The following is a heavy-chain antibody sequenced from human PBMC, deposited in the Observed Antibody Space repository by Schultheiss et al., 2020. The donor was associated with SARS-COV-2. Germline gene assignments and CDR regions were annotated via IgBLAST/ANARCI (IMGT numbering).Heavy chain of an antibody. D-gene: IGHD2-21*01. V-gene: IGHV3-33*06. Sequence: GGSLRLSCAASGFTFSSYGMHWVRQAPGKGLEWVAVIWYDGSNKYYADSVKGRFTISRDNSKNTVYLQMNSLRAEDTAIYYCAKERQQLIFDYWGQGTLVTVSS. CDR2: IWYDGSNK. CDR3: AKERQQLIFDY. J-gene: IGHJ4*02. CDR1: GFTFSSYG.